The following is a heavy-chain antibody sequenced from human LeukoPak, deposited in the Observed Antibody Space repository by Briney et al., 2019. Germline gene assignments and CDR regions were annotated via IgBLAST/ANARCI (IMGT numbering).Heavy chain of an antibody. Sequence: GGSLRLSCAASGFTFSSYSMNWVRQAPGKGLEWVSSISTSSNHIYYADSVTGRFTISRDNAKNSLYLQMNSLRADDTAVYYCASGYYYLSGSLSNSGLDYWGQGTLVTVSS. CDR1: GFTFSSYS. CDR3: ASGYYYLSGSLSNSGLDY. D-gene: IGHD3-10*01. J-gene: IGHJ4*02. V-gene: IGHV3-21*06. CDR2: ISTSSNHI.